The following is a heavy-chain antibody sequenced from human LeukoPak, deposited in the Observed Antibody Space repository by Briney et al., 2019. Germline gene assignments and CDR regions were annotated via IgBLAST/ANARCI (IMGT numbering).Heavy chain of an antibody. V-gene: IGHV1-8*01. D-gene: IGHD6-6*01. CDR3: ARGRRIAARIWFDP. CDR1: GYTFTSYD. J-gene: IGHJ5*02. CDR2: MNPNSGNT. Sequence: ASVKVSCKASGYTFTSYDINWVRQATGQGLEWMGWMNPNSGNTGYAQKFQSRVTMTRNTSISTAYMELSSLRSEDTAVYYCARGRRIAARIWFDPWGQGTLVTVSS.